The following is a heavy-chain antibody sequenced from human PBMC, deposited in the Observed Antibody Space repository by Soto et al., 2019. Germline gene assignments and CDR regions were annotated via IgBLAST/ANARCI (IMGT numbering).Heavy chain of an antibody. J-gene: IGHJ4*02. D-gene: IGHD3-10*01. CDR3: ATNYGAGSTHFDY. V-gene: IGHV1-69*02. CDR1: DGTFNSYT. Sequence: QVQLVQSGAEVKKPGSSVKVSCTASDGTFNSYTISWVRQVPGQGLEWMGRVIPILGMADFAQRFQGRVMITADKSTSTAYMMLSSLRSDHTAIYYCATNYGAGSTHFDYWGQGTQVTVSS. CDR2: VIPILGMA.